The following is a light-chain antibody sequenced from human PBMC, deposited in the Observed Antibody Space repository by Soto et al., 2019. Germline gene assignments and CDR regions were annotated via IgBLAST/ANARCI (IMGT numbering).Light chain of an antibody. CDR1: QSVSSSY. Sequence: EIVLTQSPGTLSLSPGERATLSCRASQSVSSSYLAWYQQKPGQAPRLLIYGASSRATGIPDRFSGSGSGTDFTLTISRLEPEDFAVYYCQQYGSSLGLLTWTFGQGTKVEIK. CDR2: GAS. J-gene: IGKJ1*01. V-gene: IGKV3-20*01. CDR3: QQYGSSLGLLTWT.